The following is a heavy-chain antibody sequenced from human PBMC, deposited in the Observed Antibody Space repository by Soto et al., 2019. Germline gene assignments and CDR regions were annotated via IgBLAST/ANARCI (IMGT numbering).Heavy chain of an antibody. CDR2: IIPIFGTA. J-gene: IGHJ4*02. V-gene: IGHV1-69*13. Sequence: GASVKVSCKASGGTFSSYAISWVRQAPGQGLEWMGGIIPIFGTANYAQKFQGRVTITADESTSTAYMELSSLRSEDTAVYYCARGNYYDSSGYPHPMGYWGQGTLVTVPQ. CDR3: ARGNYYDSSGYPHPMGY. CDR1: GGTFSSYA. D-gene: IGHD3-22*01.